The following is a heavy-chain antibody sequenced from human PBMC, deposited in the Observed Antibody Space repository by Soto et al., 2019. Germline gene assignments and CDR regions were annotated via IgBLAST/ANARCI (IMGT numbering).Heavy chain of an antibody. CDR2: VCNSGRS. CDR1: GGSISGSTSTDY. D-gene: IGHD2-8*01. J-gene: IGHJ5*02. Sequence: SETLSLTCTVSGGSISGSTSTDYWAWIRQPPGKGLEWIGYVCNSGRSNYSPVRNSRVTISVDTSKNQPSLNLNSVTAADTAVYYCAKSDCTDGVSCNWFDPWGQGTLVTVSS. CDR3: AKSDCTDGVSCNWFDP. V-gene: IGHV4-61*05.